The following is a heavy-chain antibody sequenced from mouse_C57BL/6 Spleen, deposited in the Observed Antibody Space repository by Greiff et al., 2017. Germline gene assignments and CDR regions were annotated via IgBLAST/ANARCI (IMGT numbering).Heavy chain of an antibody. Sequence: VQLQESGAELVRPGASVKLSCKASGYTFTDYYINWVKQRPGQGLEWIARIYPGSGNTYYNEKFKGKATLTAEKSSSTAYMQLSSLKSADSAVFFCARLHSGSSYFDYWGQGTTLTVSS. D-gene: IGHD1-1*01. CDR1: GYTFTDYY. CDR2: IYPGSGNT. J-gene: IGHJ2*01. CDR3: ARLHSGSSYFDY. V-gene: IGHV1-76*01.